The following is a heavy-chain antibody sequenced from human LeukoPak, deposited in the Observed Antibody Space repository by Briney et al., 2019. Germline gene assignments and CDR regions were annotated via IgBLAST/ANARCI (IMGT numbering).Heavy chain of an antibody. V-gene: IGHV4-61*01. CDR2: IYYSGST. CDR1: GDSISSSTYY. CDR3: AGGLMAARNWYFDL. Sequence: PSETLSLTCTVSGDSISSSTYYWSWIRQPPGKGLEWIGYIYYSGSTNYNPSLKSRVTISVDTSKNQFSLKLSSVTAADTAVYYCAGGLMAARNWYFDLWGRGTLVTVSS. J-gene: IGHJ2*01. D-gene: IGHD3-10*01.